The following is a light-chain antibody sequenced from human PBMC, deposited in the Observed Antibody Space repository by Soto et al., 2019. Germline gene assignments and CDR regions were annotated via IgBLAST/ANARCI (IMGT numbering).Light chain of an antibody. CDR1: QGISSY. V-gene: IGKV1-9*01. CDR2: AAS. Sequence: IQLTQSPSSLSASVGDRVTITCRASQGISSYLAWYQRKPGKAPKLLIYAASTLQSGVPSRFSGSGSGTDFTLTISSLQPEDFVTYYCQQLNSYPRTFGQGTKVDIK. CDR3: QQLNSYPRT. J-gene: IGKJ1*01.